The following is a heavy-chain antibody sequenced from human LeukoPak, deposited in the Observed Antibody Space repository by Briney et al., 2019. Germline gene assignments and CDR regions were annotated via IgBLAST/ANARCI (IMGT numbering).Heavy chain of an antibody. V-gene: IGHV4-39*01. CDR3: ARRWGEWLDAFDI. CDR1: GGSISSSSYY. D-gene: IGHD5-12*01. CDR2: IYYSGST. J-gene: IGHJ3*02. Sequence: SETLSLTCTVSGGSISSSSYYWGWIRQPPGKGLEWIGSIYYSGSTYYNPSLKSRVTISVDTSKAQFSLKLRSVTAADTAVYYCARRWGEWLDAFDIWGQGTMVTVSS.